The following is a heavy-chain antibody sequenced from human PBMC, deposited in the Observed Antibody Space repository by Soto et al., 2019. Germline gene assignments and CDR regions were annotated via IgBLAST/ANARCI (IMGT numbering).Heavy chain of an antibody. J-gene: IGHJ6*03. CDR1: GGSISSGGYY. Sequence: SETLSLTCTVSGGSISSGGYYWSWIRQHPGKGLEWIGYIYYSGSTYYNPSLKSRVTIPVDTSKNQFSLKLSSVTAADTAVYYCARDRGEDYYYYYYMDVWGKGTTVTVSS. V-gene: IGHV4-31*03. CDR3: ARDRGEDYYYYYYMDV. CDR2: IYYSGST.